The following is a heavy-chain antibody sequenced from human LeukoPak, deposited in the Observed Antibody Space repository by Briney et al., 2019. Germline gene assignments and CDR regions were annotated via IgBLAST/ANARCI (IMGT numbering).Heavy chain of an antibody. V-gene: IGHV3-23*01. CDR2: IHGGGDNA. D-gene: IGHD5-24*01. CDR3: AKVPETSSNYFFDY. CDR1: GSTFRNYA. Sequence: GGSLRLSCAASGSTFRNYAMSWVRQAPGEGLEWVSVIHGGGDNAYYANSVKGRFTISRDNSRNTLSLQMNSLRAEDTALYFCAKVPETSSNYFFDYWGQGTLVTVSS. J-gene: IGHJ4*02.